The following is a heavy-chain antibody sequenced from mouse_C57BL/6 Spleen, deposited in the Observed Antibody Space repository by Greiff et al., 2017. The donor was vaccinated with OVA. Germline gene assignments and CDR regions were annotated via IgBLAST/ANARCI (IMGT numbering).Heavy chain of an antibody. CDR3: ARCTVVADYAMDY. Sequence: VQLQQSGPELVKPGASVKISCKASGYSFTDYNMNWVKQSNGKSLEWIGVINPNYGTTSYNQKFKGKATLTVEPSSSTAYMQLNSLTSEDSAVYYCARCTVVADYAMDYWGQGTSVTVSS. CDR2: INPNYGTT. J-gene: IGHJ4*01. D-gene: IGHD1-1*01. V-gene: IGHV1-39*01. CDR1: GYSFTDYN.